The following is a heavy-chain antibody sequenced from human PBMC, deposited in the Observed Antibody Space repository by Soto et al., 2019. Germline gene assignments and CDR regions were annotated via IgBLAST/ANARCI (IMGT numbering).Heavy chain of an antibody. CDR2: ISAYNGNT. D-gene: IGHD3-9*01. CDR3: ARQSSKYYDILTRNYYYYMDV. Sequence: QVQLVQSGAEVKKPGASVKVSCKASGYTFTSYGISWVRQAPGQGLEWMGWISAYNGNTNYAQKLQGRVTMTTDTPTSTAYMELRSLRSDDTAVYYCARQSSKYYDILTRNYYYYMDVWGKGTTVTVSS. J-gene: IGHJ6*03. V-gene: IGHV1-18*01. CDR1: GYTFTSYG.